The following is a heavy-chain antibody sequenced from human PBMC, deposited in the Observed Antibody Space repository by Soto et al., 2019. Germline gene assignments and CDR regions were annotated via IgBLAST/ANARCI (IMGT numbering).Heavy chain of an antibody. D-gene: IGHD6-19*01. V-gene: IGHV3-33*01. Sequence: GALRLSCAASVFTFSSYGMHWVRQAPGKGLEWVAVIWYDGINKYYADSVKGRFTISRDNSKNTLYLQMNSLRAEDTAVYYCARDPYSSGWYDGMYVWGQGTTVTVSS. CDR3: ARDPYSSGWYDGMYV. CDR2: IWYDGINK. J-gene: IGHJ6*02. CDR1: VFTFSSYG.